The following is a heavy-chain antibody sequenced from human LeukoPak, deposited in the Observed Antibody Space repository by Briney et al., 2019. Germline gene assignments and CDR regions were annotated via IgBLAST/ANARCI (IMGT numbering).Heavy chain of an antibody. D-gene: IGHD4-4*01. Sequence: GGSLRLSCAASGFTFSNAWMSWVRQAPGKGLEWVSAISGSGGSTYYADSVKGRFTISRDNSKNTLYLQMNSLRAEDTAVYYCAKGPHQSPTVFDYWGQGTLVTVSS. J-gene: IGHJ4*02. CDR2: ISGSGGST. CDR3: AKGPHQSPTVFDY. V-gene: IGHV3-23*01. CDR1: GFTFSNAW.